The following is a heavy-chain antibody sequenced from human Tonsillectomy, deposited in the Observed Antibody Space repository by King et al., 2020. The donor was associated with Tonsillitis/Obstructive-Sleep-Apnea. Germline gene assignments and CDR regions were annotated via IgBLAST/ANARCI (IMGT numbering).Heavy chain of an antibody. CDR2: IDSDGSRP. V-gene: IGHV3-74*02. CDR1: GFSFSRYW. J-gene: IGHJ3*01. D-gene: IGHD4-17*01. CDR3: VGFNYGDFSHVFDV. Sequence: VQLVESGGGLVQPGGSLRLSCAASGFSFSRYWMHWVRQAPGKGLVWVSRIDSDGSRPAYADAVQGRFTVSRDNAKNTLYLEMNSLRAEDTAVYYCVGFNYGDFSHVFDVWGQGTMVAVSS.